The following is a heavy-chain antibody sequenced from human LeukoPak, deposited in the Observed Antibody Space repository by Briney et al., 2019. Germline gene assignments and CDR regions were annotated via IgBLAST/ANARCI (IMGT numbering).Heavy chain of an antibody. CDR1: GGSISGYY. V-gene: IGHV4-59*01. CDR3: ARGFDAWNAYDI. J-gene: IGHJ3*02. D-gene: IGHD3-16*01. Sequence: SETLSLTCTVSGGSISGYYWSWIRQSPGKGLEWIGTISYDGSTKYNPSLQSRVTISLDTSKKQFSLNLSSVTAADTALYYCARGFDAWNAYDIWGQGTRVTVSS. CDR2: ISYDGST.